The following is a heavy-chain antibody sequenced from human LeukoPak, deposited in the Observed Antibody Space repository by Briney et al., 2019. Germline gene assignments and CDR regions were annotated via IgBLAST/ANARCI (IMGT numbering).Heavy chain of an antibody. J-gene: IGHJ5*02. D-gene: IGHD2-15*01. CDR1: DDSISSYY. Sequence: PSETLSLTCSVADDSISSYYWSWIRQPPGKGLEWIGYIYYSGSTNYNPSLKSRVTISIDTSKNQFSLKLSSVTAADTAVYYCARVIEGYCSGGSCYPIVNRWFDPWGQGTLVTVSS. V-gene: IGHV4-59*01. CDR3: ARVIEGYCSGGSCYPIVNRWFDP. CDR2: IYYSGST.